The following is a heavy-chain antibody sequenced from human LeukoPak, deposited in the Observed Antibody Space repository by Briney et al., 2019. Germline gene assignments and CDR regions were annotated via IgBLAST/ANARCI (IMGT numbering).Heavy chain of an antibody. V-gene: IGHV3-66*01. CDR3: ASPRYSSNWYPFDY. CDR2: IYSGGST. CDR1: GFTVSSNY. J-gene: IGHJ4*02. Sequence: PGGSLRLSCAASGFTVSSNYMSWVRQAPGKGLEWVSVIYSGGSTYYADSVKGRFTISRDNSKNTLYLQMNSLRAEDTAVYYCASPRYSSNWYPFDYWGQGTLVTVSS. D-gene: IGHD6-13*01.